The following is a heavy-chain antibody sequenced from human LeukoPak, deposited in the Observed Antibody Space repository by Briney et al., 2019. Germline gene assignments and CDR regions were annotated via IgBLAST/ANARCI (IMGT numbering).Heavy chain of an antibody. D-gene: IGHD6-13*01. J-gene: IGHJ4*02. CDR1: GFTFSSYA. CDR3: AKGGGSGYSSSWSDY. V-gene: IGHV3-23*01. CDR2: ISGSGGST. Sequence: GGSLRLSCAASGFTFSSYAMSWVRQAPGKGLEWVSAISGSGGSTYYADSVKGRFTISRDNSKNTLYLQMSSLRAEDTAVYYCAKGGGSGYSSSWSDYWGQGTLVTVSS.